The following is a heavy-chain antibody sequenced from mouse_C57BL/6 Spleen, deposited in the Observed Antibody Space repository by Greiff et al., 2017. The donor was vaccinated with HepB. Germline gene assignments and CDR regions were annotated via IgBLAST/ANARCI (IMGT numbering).Heavy chain of an antibody. Sequence: VQLQQSGAELVKPGASVKVSCTASGFNIKDYYMHWVKQRTEQGLEWIGRIDPEDGETKYAPKFQGKATITADTSSNTAYLQLSSLTSEDTAVYYCASPYWYFDVWGTGTTVTVSS. CDR2: IDPEDGET. CDR3: ASPYWYFDV. V-gene: IGHV14-2*01. J-gene: IGHJ1*03. CDR1: GFNIKDYY.